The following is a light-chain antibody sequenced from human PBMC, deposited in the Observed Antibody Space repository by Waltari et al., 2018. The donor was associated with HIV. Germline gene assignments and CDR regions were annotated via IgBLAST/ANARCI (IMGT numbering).Light chain of an antibody. CDR2: DVT. CDR3: CSYAGSYDFDVV. V-gene: IGLV2-11*01. Sequence: QSALTQPRSVSGSLGQSVTISCTVISSDGGGYNYVSWYQQHQGKAPKLLIFDVTKRPSGVPDRFSCSKSGDTASLTISGLQSEDEADYYCCSYAGSYDFDVVFGGGTNLTVL. J-gene: IGLJ2*01. CDR1: SSDGGGYNY.